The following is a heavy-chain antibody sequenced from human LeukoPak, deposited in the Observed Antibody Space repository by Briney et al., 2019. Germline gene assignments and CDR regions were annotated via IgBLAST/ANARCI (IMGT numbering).Heavy chain of an antibody. Sequence: ASVKVSCKASGYTLTAFPMHRVRQAPGQGLEWMGWINTKTGNPAYAQGFAGRFVFSSDTSVNTAYLQIASLKAEDTAVYYCARVTIVTSRYFDYWGQGTLVTVSS. CDR3: ARVTIVTSRYFDY. V-gene: IGHV7-4-1*01. D-gene: IGHD4-11*01. CDR2: INTKTGNP. CDR1: GYTLTAFP. J-gene: IGHJ4*02.